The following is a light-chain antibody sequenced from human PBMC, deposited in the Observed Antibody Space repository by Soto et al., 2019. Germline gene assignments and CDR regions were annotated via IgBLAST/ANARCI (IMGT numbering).Light chain of an antibody. CDR3: QQYGSSPST. CDR1: ESVSSSF. J-gene: IGKJ1*01. Sequence: ENVLTQSPGTLSLSPGEGATLSCRASESVSSSFLAWYQQRLGQAPRLLIYGASSRATGIPDRFSGSGSGTDFTLTISRLEPEDFAVYYCQQYGSSPSTFGQGTKVDIK. V-gene: IGKV3-20*01. CDR2: GAS.